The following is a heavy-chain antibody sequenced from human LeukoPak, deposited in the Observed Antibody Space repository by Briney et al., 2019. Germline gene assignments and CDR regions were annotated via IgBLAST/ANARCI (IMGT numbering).Heavy chain of an antibody. Sequence: GGSLRLSCAASGFNFGSYSMTWVRQAPGKGLEWVSVISADSATTFYADSVKGRFTISRDNAKNTVFLQMSSLRAEDTALYYCARKSSSGNYPLDYWGQGTLVTVSS. CDR2: ISADSATT. V-gene: IGHV3-23*01. CDR1: GFNFGSYS. J-gene: IGHJ4*02. D-gene: IGHD3-10*01. CDR3: ARKSSSGNYPLDY.